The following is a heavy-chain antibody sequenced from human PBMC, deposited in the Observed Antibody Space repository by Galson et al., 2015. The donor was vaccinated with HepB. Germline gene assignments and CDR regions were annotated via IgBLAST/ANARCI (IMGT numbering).Heavy chain of an antibody. CDR2: ISSSSSYT. Sequence: SLRLSCAASGFTFSDYYMSWIRQAPGKGLEWVSYISSSSSYTNYADSVKGRFTISRDNAKNSLYLQMNSLRAEDTAVYYCAREYGDYVSYHFDLWGRGTLVTVSS. CDR1: GFTFSDYY. J-gene: IGHJ2*01. V-gene: IGHV3-11*06. D-gene: IGHD4-17*01. CDR3: AREYGDYVSYHFDL.